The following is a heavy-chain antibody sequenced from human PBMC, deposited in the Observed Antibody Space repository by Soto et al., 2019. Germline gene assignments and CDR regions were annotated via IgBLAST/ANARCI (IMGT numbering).Heavy chain of an antibody. CDR2: ISGSGGIT. CDR1: GFTFSSYA. V-gene: IGHV3-23*01. Sequence: GGSLRLSCVASGFTFSSYAMGWVRQSPGQGLDWVSVISGSGGITYSADSVKGRVTISRDNSKNILYLQMNSLRAEDTAVYYCAKGITDTGGYYYYSMDVWGQGTAVTVSS. D-gene: IGHD2-15*01. CDR3: AKGITDTGGYYYYSMDV. J-gene: IGHJ6*02.